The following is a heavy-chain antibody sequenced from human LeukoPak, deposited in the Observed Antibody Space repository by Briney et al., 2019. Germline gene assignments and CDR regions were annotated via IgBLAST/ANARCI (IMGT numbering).Heavy chain of an antibody. Sequence: GGSLRLSGAASGFTFNDYSMNWVRQAPGKGLEWVSSISGRSIYIYYADSMKGRFTISRDNAKNSLYLQMSSLRAEDTAVYYCAREAYCSGGSCLPLDVWGQGTTVTVSS. CDR3: AREAYCSGGSCLPLDV. CDR2: ISGRSIYI. D-gene: IGHD2-15*01. V-gene: IGHV3-21*01. CDR1: GFTFNDYS. J-gene: IGHJ6*02.